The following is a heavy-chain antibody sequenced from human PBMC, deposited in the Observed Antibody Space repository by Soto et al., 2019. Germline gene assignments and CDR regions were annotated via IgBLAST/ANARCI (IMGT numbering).Heavy chain of an antibody. J-gene: IGHJ3*02. CDR2: ISYDGSNK. CDR1: GFIFSDYG. V-gene: IGHV3-30*18. CDR3: AKSLSGGILRGAFDI. D-gene: IGHD1-26*01. Sequence: QVQLVESGGGVVQPGRSLRLSCAASGFIFSDYGMHWVRQAPGKGLEWVAVISYDGSNKYYTNSVKGRFTISRDTSKNTLYLQMNSLRAEDTAVYYCAKSLSGGILRGAFDIWGQGTMVTVSS.